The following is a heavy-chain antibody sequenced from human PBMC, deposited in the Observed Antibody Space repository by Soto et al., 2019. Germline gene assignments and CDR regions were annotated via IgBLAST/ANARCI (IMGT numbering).Heavy chain of an antibody. Sequence: GGSLRLSCAASGFTFSSYAMSWVRQAPGKGLEWVSAISGSGGSTYYADSVKGRFTISRDNSKNTLYLQMNSLRDEDTVVYYCAKDRNYYDSSGYYQTFDYWGQGTLVTVSS. J-gene: IGHJ4*02. D-gene: IGHD3-22*01. CDR2: ISGSGGST. CDR1: GFTFSSYA. V-gene: IGHV3-23*01. CDR3: AKDRNYYDSSGYYQTFDY.